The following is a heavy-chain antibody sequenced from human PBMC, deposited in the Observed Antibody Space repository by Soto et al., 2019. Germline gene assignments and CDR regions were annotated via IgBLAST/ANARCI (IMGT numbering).Heavy chain of an antibody. CDR3: ARLYQLGYSYGLYYFDY. V-gene: IGHV1-69*01. CDR1: GGTFSSYA. Sequence: QGQLVQSGAEVKKPGSSVKVSCKASGGTFSSYAISWVRQAPGKGLEWMGGIIPIFGTTNYAQKFQGRVTITADESARTAYLAVSSLRSEDTAVYYCARLYQLGYSYGLYYFDYWGQGTLVTVSS. D-gene: IGHD5-18*01. CDR2: IIPIFGTT. J-gene: IGHJ4*02.